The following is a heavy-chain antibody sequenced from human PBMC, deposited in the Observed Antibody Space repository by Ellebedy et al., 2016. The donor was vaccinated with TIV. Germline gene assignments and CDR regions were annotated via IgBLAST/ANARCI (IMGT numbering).Heavy chain of an antibody. D-gene: IGHD4-17*01. CDR3: ARRGSYGDYAVQVNPWFDP. V-gene: IGHV3-7*01. J-gene: IGHJ5*02. Sequence: PGGSLRLSCAASGFSFRNYWMGWVRQAPGKGLEWVATIYQDGSEKYYVDSVKGRFTISRDNAKNSLYLQLNSLRVEDTAVYYCARRGSYGDYAVQVNPWFDPWGQGTLVTVSS. CDR1: GFSFRNYW. CDR2: IYQDGSEK.